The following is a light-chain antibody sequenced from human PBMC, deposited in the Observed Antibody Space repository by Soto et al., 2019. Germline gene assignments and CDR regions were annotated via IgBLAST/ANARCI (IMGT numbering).Light chain of an antibody. CDR3: QQYGSSPRT. CDR2: GAS. J-gene: IGKJ1*01. CDR1: QSVSSSY. V-gene: IGKV3-20*01. Sequence: EIVLTQSPGTLFLSPGERATLSCRASQSVSSSYLAWYQQKPGQAPRLLIYGASSRATGIPDRFSGSGSGPDFTLTISRLEPEDSAVYYCQQYGSSPRTFGQGTKVEIK.